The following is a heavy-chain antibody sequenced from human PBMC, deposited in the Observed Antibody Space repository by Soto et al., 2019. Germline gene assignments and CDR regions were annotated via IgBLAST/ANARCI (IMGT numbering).Heavy chain of an antibody. CDR2: ISYSGGT. J-gene: IGHJ4*02. D-gene: IGHD1-26*01. Sequence: QVQLQESGPGLVKPSQTLSLTCTVSGDSISRGNYWSWIRQRPGKGLQWIGYISYSGGTYYNPSLKSRVTISADTSKSQFSLKLTSVTAADTAVYYCPRAAPTAAVDYWGQGSLVTVSS. CDR3: PRAAPTAAVDY. CDR1: GDSISRGNY. V-gene: IGHV4-31*03.